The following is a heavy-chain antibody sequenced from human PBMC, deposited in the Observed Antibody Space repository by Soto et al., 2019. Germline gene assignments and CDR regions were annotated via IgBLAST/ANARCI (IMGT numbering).Heavy chain of an antibody. D-gene: IGHD4-17*01. V-gene: IGHV3-48*01. CDR2: ISSSSSTI. Sequence: EVQLVESGGGLVQPGGSLRLSCAASGFTFSSYSMNWVRQAPGKGLEWVSYISSSSSTIYYADSVKGRFTISRDNAKNSLYLQMNSLRAEDTAVYYCATGWPRPHGNYVGPFDYWGQGTLVTVSS. CDR3: ATGWPRPHGNYVGPFDY. CDR1: GFTFSSYS. J-gene: IGHJ4*02.